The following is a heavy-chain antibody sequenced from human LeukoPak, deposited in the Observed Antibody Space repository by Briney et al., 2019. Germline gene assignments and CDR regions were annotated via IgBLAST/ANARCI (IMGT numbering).Heavy chain of an antibody. CDR3: APIVVVAATGGY. V-gene: IGHV3-48*03. J-gene: IGHJ4*02. CDR1: GFTFSSYE. Sequence: GGSLRLSCAASGFTFSSYEMYWVRQAPGKGLEWVSYISSSGSNIYYADSVKGRFTISRDNAKSSLYLQMNSLRAEDTAVYYCAPIVVVAATGGYWGQGTLVTVSS. D-gene: IGHD2-15*01. CDR2: ISSSGSNI.